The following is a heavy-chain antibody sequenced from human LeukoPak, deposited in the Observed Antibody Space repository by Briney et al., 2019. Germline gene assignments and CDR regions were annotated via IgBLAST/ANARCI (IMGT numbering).Heavy chain of an antibody. CDR1: GFTFSSYS. Sequence: GGSLRLPCAASGFTFSSYSMNWVRQAPGKGLEWVSYISSSSSTIYHADSVKGRFTISRDNAKNSLYLQMNSLRDEDTAVYYCATRRTITPDWYFDLWGRGTLVTVSS. CDR2: ISSSSSTI. D-gene: IGHD5-12*01. CDR3: ATRRTITPDWYFDL. J-gene: IGHJ2*01. V-gene: IGHV3-48*02.